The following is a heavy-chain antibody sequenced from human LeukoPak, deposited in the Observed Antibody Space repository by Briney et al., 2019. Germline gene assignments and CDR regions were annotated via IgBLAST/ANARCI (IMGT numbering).Heavy chain of an antibody. D-gene: IGHD2-15*01. CDR2: TYYRSKWYN. Sequence: SQTLSLTCAISGDSVSSNSAAWNWIMQSPSRGLEWLGRTYYRSKWYNDYAVSVKSRITINPDTSKNQFSLQLNSVTPEDTAVYYCASTYCSGGSCYSQWAVFDYWGQGTLVTVSS. J-gene: IGHJ4*02. CDR3: ASTYCSGGSCYSQWAVFDY. CDR1: GDSVSSNSAA. V-gene: IGHV6-1*01.